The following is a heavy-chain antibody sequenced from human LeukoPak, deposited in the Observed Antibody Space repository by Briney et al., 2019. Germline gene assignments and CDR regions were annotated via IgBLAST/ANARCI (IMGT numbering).Heavy chain of an antibody. J-gene: IGHJ4*02. V-gene: IGHV4-39*01. CDR2: IYYSGGT. CDR3: GRSKLYPDY. CDR1: GDSISGTSYY. Sequence: SETLSLTCTVSGDSISGTSYYWGWIRQPPGKGLEWIGNIYYSGGTYYNPSLKSRVTISVDTSKNQFSLKLNSVIAADTAVYYCGRSKLYPDYWGQGTLVTVSS. D-gene: IGHD2-2*01.